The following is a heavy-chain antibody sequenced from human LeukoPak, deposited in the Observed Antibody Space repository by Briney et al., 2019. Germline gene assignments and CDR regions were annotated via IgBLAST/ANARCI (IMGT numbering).Heavy chain of an antibody. V-gene: IGHV4-39*01. CDR2: MYYSGST. CDR3: ARLIKDTTLAY. Sequence: PSETLSLTCTVSGGSISSSSYYWRWIRQPPGKGLEWIGSMYYSGSTYYKPSLKSRVTISVDRSKTQFSLKLSSVTAADTAVYYCARLIKDTTLAYWGQGTLVTVSS. D-gene: IGHD5-18*01. J-gene: IGHJ4*02. CDR1: GGSISSSSYY.